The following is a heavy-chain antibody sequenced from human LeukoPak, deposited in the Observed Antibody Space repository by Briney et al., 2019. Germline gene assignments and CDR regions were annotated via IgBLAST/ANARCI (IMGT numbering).Heavy chain of an antibody. Sequence: GASVKVSCKASGGTFSSYAINWVRQGPGQGLEWMGWISAYNVNTNYTQKFQGRVTLTTDTSTGTAYMELRSLRSDDTAVYYCARDDGDYWGQGTLVTVSS. V-gene: IGHV1-18*01. J-gene: IGHJ4*02. CDR2: ISAYNVNT. CDR3: ARDDGDY. CDR1: GGTFSSYA.